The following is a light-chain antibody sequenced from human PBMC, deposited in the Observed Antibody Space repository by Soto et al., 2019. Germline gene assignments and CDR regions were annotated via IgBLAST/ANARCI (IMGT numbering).Light chain of an antibody. J-gene: IGKJ2*01. CDR3: QQSYSAPT. CDR2: ASS. V-gene: IGKV1-39*01. CDR1: QTITIF. Sequence: DLQMTQSPSSLSASVGDRVTITCRASQTITIFLNWYQQKPGKAPRLLIYASSILQSGVPSRFSGSGSGTGFNLTISSLQSEDYATYYCQQSYSAPTFGQGTKLEIK.